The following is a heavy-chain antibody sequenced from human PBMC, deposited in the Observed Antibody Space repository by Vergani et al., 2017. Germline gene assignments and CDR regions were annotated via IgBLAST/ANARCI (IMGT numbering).Heavy chain of an antibody. J-gene: IGHJ6*02. CDR1: GFTFSGSA. D-gene: IGHD3-10*01. Sequence: VQLVESGGGLVQPGGSLKLSCAASGFTFSGSAMHWVRQASGKGLEWVGRIRSKANSYATAYAASVKGRFTISRDDSKNTAYLQMNSLKTEDTAVYYCARDFRVRGVIKGYYYVMDVWGQGTTVTVSS. CDR2: IRSKANSYAT. V-gene: IGHV3-73*01. CDR3: ARDFRVRGVIKGYYYVMDV.